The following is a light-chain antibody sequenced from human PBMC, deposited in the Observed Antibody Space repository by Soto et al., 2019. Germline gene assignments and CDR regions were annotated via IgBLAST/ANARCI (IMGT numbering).Light chain of an antibody. CDR3: QHTLKWPPT. J-gene: IGKJ1*01. CDR1: QIGNTN. CDR2: SVF. V-gene: IGKV3D-15*01. Sequence: DMVLTQSPGTLSLSAGEIATLHCRASQIGNTNYLAWYQQRPGQPPRLLIYSVFTRANGTPDRFSGSGSATEFTLTISSLQSEDFALYYCQHTLKWPPTFGQGTKVDIK.